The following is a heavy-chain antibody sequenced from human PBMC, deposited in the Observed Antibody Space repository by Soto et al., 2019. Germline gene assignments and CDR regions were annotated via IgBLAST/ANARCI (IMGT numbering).Heavy chain of an antibody. Sequence: QLQLQESGSGLVKPSQTLSLTCADSGGSISSCGYSWSWLRQPPGKGMEWIGYIYHSGSTYYNPSLKSRVTVSVDRSKNQFSLKLSSVTAADTAVYYCARTPDIWGQGRMVTVSS. V-gene: IGHV4-30-2*01. J-gene: IGHJ3*02. CDR2: IYHSGST. CDR3: ARTPDI. CDR1: GGSISSCGYS.